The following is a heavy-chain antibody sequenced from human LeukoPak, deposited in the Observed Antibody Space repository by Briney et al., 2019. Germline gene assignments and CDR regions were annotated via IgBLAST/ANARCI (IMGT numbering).Heavy chain of an antibody. J-gene: IGHJ4*02. CDR3: ARVEAATTNPRFGY. D-gene: IGHD5-24*01. CDR2: IYYSGST. CDR1: GGSISSGEYY. V-gene: IGHV4-31*03. Sequence: PSETLSLTCTVSGGSISSGEYYWSWIRQHPGKGLECIGYIYYSGSTYYNPSPKSRVTILVVTSKNQFSLKLSSVTAADTAVYYCARVEAATTNPRFGYWGQGVLVTVSS.